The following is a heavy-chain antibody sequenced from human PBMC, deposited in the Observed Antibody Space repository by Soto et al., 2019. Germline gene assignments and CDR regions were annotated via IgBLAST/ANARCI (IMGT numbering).Heavy chain of an antibody. Sequence: QVQLVESGGGVVQPGRSLRLSCAASGFTFSSYGMHWVRQAPGKGLEWVAVISYDGSNKYYADSVKGRFTISRGNSKNTLYLQMNSLRAEDTAVYYCAKDGGSGYRLDYWGQGTLVTVSS. CDR3: AKDGGSGYRLDY. CDR2: ISYDGSNK. CDR1: GFTFSSYG. J-gene: IGHJ4*02. V-gene: IGHV3-30*18. D-gene: IGHD5-12*01.